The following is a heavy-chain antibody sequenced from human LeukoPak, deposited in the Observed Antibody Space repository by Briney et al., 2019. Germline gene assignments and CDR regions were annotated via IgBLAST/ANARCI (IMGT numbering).Heavy chain of an antibody. D-gene: IGHD2-2*01. CDR3: AKGGVPAAIDWFDP. J-gene: IGHJ5*02. Sequence: GGSLRLSCAASGFIFSNYAMNWVRQTPGKGLEWVAVISYDGSNKYYADSVKGRFTISRDNSKNTLYLQMNSLRAEDTAVYYCAKGGVPAAIDWFDPWGQGTLVTVSS. CDR2: ISYDGSNK. CDR1: GFIFSNYA. V-gene: IGHV3-30*04.